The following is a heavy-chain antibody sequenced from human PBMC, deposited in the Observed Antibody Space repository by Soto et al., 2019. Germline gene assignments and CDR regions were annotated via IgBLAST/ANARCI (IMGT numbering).Heavy chain of an antibody. V-gene: IGHV4-31*03. Sequence: SETLSLTCSVSGVALNSGNYYWSWIRQVPGKGLEWIGHIYVTGAVDYNPSLRDRITISQDTSERQFSLNLRLVTAADTAVYYCARLRIATNNYKWFDPWGQGXLVTVSS. CDR2: IYVTGAV. D-gene: IGHD2-21*01. J-gene: IGHJ5*02. CDR1: GVALNSGNYY. CDR3: ARLRIATNNYKWFDP.